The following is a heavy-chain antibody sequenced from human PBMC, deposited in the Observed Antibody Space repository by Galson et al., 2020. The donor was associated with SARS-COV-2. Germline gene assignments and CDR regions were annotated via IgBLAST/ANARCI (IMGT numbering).Heavy chain of an antibody. CDR3: ARDLYCSGGSCSL. Sequence: NSGGSLRLSCAASGFTFSSYTMNWVRQAPGKGLEWVSSISSSSSYIYYADSVKGRFTISRDNAKNSLYLQMNSLRAEDTAVYYCARDLYCSGGSCSLWGQGTLVTVSS. D-gene: IGHD2-15*01. CDR1: GFTFSSYT. V-gene: IGHV3-21*01. J-gene: IGHJ4*02. CDR2: ISSSSSYI.